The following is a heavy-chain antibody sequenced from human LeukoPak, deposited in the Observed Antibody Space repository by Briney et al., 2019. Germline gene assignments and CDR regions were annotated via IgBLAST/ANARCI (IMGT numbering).Heavy chain of an antibody. CDR1: GFTFSSYS. Sequence: GGSLRFSCAASGFTFSSYSMNWVRQAPGKGLEWVSSISSSSSYIYYADSVKGRFTISRDNSNNTLYLQMNSLRVEDTAVYYCARRWSFDYWGQGTLVTVSS. CDR3: ARRWSFDY. V-gene: IGHV3-21*01. J-gene: IGHJ4*02. D-gene: IGHD6-13*01. CDR2: ISSSSSYI.